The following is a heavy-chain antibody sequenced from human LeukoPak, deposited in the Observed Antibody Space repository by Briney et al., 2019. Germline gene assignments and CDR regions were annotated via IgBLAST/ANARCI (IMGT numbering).Heavy chain of an antibody. CDR2: INHSGST. Sequence: PSETLSLTCADYGGSFSGYYWSWIRQPPGKGLEWIGEINHSGSTNYNPSLKSRVTISVDTSKNQFSLKLSSVTAADTAVYYCARGRYFDWLSYYFDYWGQGTLVTVSS. V-gene: IGHV4-34*01. CDR1: GGSFSGYY. CDR3: ARGRYFDWLSYYFDY. J-gene: IGHJ4*02. D-gene: IGHD3-9*01.